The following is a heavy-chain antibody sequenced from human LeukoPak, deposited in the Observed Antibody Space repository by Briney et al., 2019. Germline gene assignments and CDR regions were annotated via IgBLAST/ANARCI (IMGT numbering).Heavy chain of an antibody. Sequence: GASVTVSCKASGYTFTSYAMHWVRHAPGQRLEWMGWINAGNGNTKYSQKFQGRVTITMDTSASTAYMELSSLRSEDTAVYYCARDLGGGWYPFDYWGQGTLVTVSS. J-gene: IGHJ4*02. D-gene: IGHD6-19*01. CDR1: GYTFTSYA. V-gene: IGHV1-3*01. CDR3: ARDLGGGWYPFDY. CDR2: INAGNGNT.